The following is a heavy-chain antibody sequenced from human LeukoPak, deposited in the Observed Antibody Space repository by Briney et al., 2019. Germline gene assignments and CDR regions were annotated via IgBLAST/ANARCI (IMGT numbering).Heavy chain of an antibody. CDR2: IYPGDSDA. D-gene: IGHD2-2*01. J-gene: IGHJ4*02. Sequence: RGESLQISCQGSGYSFTSYWIGWVRQLPGKGLEWMGIIYPGDSDATYSPSFQGQVTISADKSICTAYLQWSSLKASDTAIYYCARIPCSSATCHKRFDYWGQGTLVTVSS. CDR1: GYSFTSYW. V-gene: IGHV5-51*01. CDR3: ARIPCSSATCHKRFDY.